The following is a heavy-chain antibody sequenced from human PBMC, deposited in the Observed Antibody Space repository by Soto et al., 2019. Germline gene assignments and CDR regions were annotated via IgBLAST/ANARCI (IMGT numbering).Heavy chain of an antibody. CDR1: GFTFGDYA. V-gene: IGHV3-49*04. CDR3: TRAVTMAMEVYYYGMDV. J-gene: IGHJ6*02. D-gene: IGHD3-3*01. CDR2: IRSKAYGGTT. Sequence: PGGSLRLSCTASGFTFGDYAMSWVRQAPGKGLEWVGFIRSKAYGGTTEYAASVKGRFTISRDDSKSIAYLQMNSLKTEDTAVYYCTRAVTMAMEVYYYGMDVWGQGTTVTVSS.